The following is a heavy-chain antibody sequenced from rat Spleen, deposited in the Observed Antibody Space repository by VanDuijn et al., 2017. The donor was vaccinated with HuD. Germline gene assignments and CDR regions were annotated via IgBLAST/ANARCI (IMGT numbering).Heavy chain of an antibody. J-gene: IGHJ2*01. V-gene: IGHV5-29*01. CDR3: ARRHYGYTDYFDY. CDR2: ISCDGSST. Sequence: EVQLVESGGGLVQPGRSLKLSCAASGFTFSNYDMAWVRQAPTKGLEWVATISCDGSSTYYRDSVRGRFTISRDDAKSTLSLQMDSLRSEDTATYYCARRHYGYTDYFDYWGQGVMVTVSS. D-gene: IGHD1-9*01. CDR1: GFTFSNYD.